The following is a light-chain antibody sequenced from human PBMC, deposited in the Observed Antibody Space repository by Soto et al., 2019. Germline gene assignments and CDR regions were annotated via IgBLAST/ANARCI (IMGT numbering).Light chain of an antibody. V-gene: IGKV1-39*01. Sequence: DIQMTQSPSSLSASVGDRVTITCRASQSISSYLNWYQQKPGKAPKLLIYAASSLQSGVPSRFSGSGSGKEFTLTISSLQPDDFATYYCQPYNSYSRTFGQGTKV. CDR1: QSISSY. J-gene: IGKJ1*01. CDR3: QPYNSYSRT. CDR2: AAS.